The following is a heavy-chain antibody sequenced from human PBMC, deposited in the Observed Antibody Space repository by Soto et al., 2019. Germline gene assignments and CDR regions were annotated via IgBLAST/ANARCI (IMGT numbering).Heavy chain of an antibody. CDR1: GDSVSSNSAA. Sequence: SQTLSLTCAISGDSVSSNSAAWNWIRQFPSRGLEWLGRTYYRSKWYNDYAVSVKSRITINPDTSKNQFSLQLNSVTPEDTAVYYCAREPTIAAPPNWFDPWGQGTLVTVSS. CDR2: TYYRSKWYN. D-gene: IGHD6-6*01. J-gene: IGHJ5*02. V-gene: IGHV6-1*01. CDR3: AREPTIAAPPNWFDP.